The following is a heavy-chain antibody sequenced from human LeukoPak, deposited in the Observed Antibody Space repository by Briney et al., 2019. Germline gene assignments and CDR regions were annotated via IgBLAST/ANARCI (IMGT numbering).Heavy chain of an antibody. J-gene: IGHJ4*02. D-gene: IGHD6-19*01. CDR1: GYNFTTYW. V-gene: IGHV5-51*01. CDR3: ARRIAVAGADGFDY. Sequence: GESLKISCKDSGYNFTTYWIGWVRQMPGKGLEWMGIIYPGDSDTRYSPSFQGQVTISADKSISTAYLQWSSVKASDNAMYYCARRIAVAGADGFDYWGQGTLVTVSS. CDR2: IYPGDSDT.